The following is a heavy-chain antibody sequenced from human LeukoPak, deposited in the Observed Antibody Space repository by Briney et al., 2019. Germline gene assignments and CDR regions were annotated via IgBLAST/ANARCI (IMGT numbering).Heavy chain of an antibody. Sequence: SETLSLTCTVSGASISSYYWSWIRQPPGKGLEWIGYIYYSGSTNYNPSLKSRITISVASSKNQFSLNLSSVTAADTAVYYCARLYSSSLGRVFDYWGQGTLVTVSS. CDR1: GASISSYY. J-gene: IGHJ4*02. CDR2: IYYSGST. V-gene: IGHV4-59*01. D-gene: IGHD6-13*01. CDR3: ARLYSSSLGRVFDY.